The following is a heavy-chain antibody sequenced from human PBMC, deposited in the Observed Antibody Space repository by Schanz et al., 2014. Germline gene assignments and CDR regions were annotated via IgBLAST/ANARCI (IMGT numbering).Heavy chain of an antibody. D-gene: IGHD1-26*01. CDR2: ISASGGTT. J-gene: IGHJ4*02. V-gene: IGHV3-23*01. Sequence: EVHLLESGGGLVPPGGSLRLSCAASGFGFSSYSMNWVRQAPGKGLEWVSAISASGGTTYYADSVKGRFTISRDNSKNTLYLQMNSLRAEDTGLYFCARGGSGSHYRLDYWGQGTLVTVSS. CDR3: ARGGSGSHYRLDY. CDR1: GFGFSSYS.